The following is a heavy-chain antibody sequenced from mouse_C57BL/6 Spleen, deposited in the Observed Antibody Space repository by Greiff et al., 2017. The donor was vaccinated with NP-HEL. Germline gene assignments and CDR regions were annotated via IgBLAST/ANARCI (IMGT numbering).Heavy chain of an antibody. J-gene: IGHJ3*01. CDR3: ARDSIYYDFPAFAY. D-gene: IGHD2-4*01. Sequence: EVKLVESGGGLVKPGGSLKLSCAASGFTFSSYAMSWVRQTPEKRLEWVATISDGGSYTYYPDNVKGRFTISRDNAKNNLYLQMSHLKSEDTAMYYCARDSIYYDFPAFAYWGQGTLVTVSA. V-gene: IGHV5-4*01. CDR1: GFTFSSYA. CDR2: ISDGGSYT.